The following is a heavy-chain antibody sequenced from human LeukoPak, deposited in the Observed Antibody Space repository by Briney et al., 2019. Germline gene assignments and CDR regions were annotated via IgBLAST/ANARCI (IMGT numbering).Heavy chain of an antibody. Sequence: PSETLSLTCTVSGGSISSYDWSWIRQPPGKGLEWIGYIYYSGSTNYNPSLKSRVTISVDTSKNQFSLKLSAVTAADTAVYYCARADAVAGTEGDYYYYGMDVWGKGTTVTVSS. J-gene: IGHJ6*04. CDR3: ARADAVAGTEGDYYYYGMDV. D-gene: IGHD6-19*01. V-gene: IGHV4-59*01. CDR2: IYYSGST. CDR1: GGSISSYD.